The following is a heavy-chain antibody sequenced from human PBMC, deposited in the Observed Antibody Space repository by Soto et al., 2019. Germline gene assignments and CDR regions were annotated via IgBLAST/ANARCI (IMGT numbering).Heavy chain of an antibody. CDR3: AKAGRKTVDTAALT. Sequence: PGGSLRLSCAASGFTFSSYAMSWVRQAPGKGLEWVSAISGSGGSTYYADSVKGRFTISRDNSKNTLYLQMNSLRAEDTAVYYCAKAGRKTVDTAALTWGQGTLVTVSS. J-gene: IGHJ5*02. D-gene: IGHD5-18*01. CDR1: GFTFSSYA. CDR2: ISGSGGST. V-gene: IGHV3-23*01.